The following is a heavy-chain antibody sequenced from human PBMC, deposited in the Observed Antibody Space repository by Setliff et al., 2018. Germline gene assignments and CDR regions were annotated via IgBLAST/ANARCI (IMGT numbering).Heavy chain of an antibody. D-gene: IGHD2-2*01. V-gene: IGHV4-39*02. Sequence: SETLSLTCSVSGASVSNVNYYWGWIRQPPGKGLEWVASIYYSGETYSNPSFKSRVTMSLDKSKNQFSLKLASVTAADTALYYCAREPRGPPRKYQIYYYYYMDVWGKGTTGTVSS. CDR1: GASVSNVNYY. CDR2: IYYSGET. CDR3: AREPRGPPRKYQIYYYYYMDV. J-gene: IGHJ6*03.